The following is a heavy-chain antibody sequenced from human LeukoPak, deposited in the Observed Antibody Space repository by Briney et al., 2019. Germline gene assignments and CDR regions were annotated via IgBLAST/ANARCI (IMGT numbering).Heavy chain of an antibody. D-gene: IGHD6-13*01. Sequence: GASVEVSCKASGYTFTSYGISWVRQAPGQGLEWMGWISAYNGNTNYAQKLQGRVTMTTDTSTSTAYMELRSLRSDDTAVYYCARGRLGKGSWYDVDYWGQGTLVTVSS. CDR2: ISAYNGNT. CDR3: ARGRLGKGSWYDVDY. V-gene: IGHV1-18*01. CDR1: GYTFTSYG. J-gene: IGHJ4*02.